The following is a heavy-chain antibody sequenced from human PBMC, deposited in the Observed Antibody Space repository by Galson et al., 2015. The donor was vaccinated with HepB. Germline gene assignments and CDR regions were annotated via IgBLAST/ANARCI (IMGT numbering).Heavy chain of an antibody. V-gene: IGHV3-23*01. Sequence: SLRLSCAASGFTFSSYAMSWVRQAPGKGLEWVSAISCSGGSTYYADSVKGRFTISRDNSKNTLYLQMNSLRAEDTAVYYCAKGKGTYDSSGYYYWGQGTLVTVSS. J-gene: IGHJ4*02. CDR1: GFTFSSYA. D-gene: IGHD3-22*01. CDR3: AKGKGTYDSSGYYY. CDR2: ISCSGGST.